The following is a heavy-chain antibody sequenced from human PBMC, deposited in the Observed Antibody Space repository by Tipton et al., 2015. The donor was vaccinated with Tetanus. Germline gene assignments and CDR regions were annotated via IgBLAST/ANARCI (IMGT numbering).Heavy chain of an antibody. Sequence: TLSLTCTVSGGSINSGGHFWTWIRQRTGKGLEWIGHIRDNGNSYANPSLSGRVTMSVDTRKNQFSLNLTSMSVADTATDYCARGSFRAFDFWGQGVQVTVSS. CDR3: ARGSFRAFDF. J-gene: IGHJ4*02. CDR1: GGSINSGGHF. V-gene: IGHV4-31*03. CDR2: IRDNGNS.